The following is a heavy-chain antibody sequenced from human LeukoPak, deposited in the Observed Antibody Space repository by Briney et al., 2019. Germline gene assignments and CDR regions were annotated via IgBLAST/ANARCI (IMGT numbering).Heavy chain of an antibody. CDR3: ARGDSSSSNWFDP. Sequence: ASETLSLTCTVSGGSISSGGYYWSWIRQPPGKGLEWIGYIYHSGSTYYNPSLKSRVTISVDTSKNQFSLKLSSVTAADTAVYYCARGDSSSSNWFDPWGQGTLVTVSS. CDR2: IYHSGST. J-gene: IGHJ5*02. V-gene: IGHV4-30-2*01. CDR1: GGSISSGGYY. D-gene: IGHD3-22*01.